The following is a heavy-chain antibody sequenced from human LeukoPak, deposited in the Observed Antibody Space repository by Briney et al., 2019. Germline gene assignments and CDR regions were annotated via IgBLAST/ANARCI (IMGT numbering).Heavy chain of an antibody. V-gene: IGHV3-73*01. CDR2: IRSKANSYAT. D-gene: IGHD4-11*01. CDR1: GFTFSGSA. J-gene: IGHJ6*03. CDR3: TRHGWGYSNYGVDYYYYMDV. Sequence: GGSLRLSCAASGFTFSGSAMPWVRQASGKGLEWVGRIRSKANSYATAYAASVKGRFTISRDDSKNTAYLQMNSLKTEDTAVYYCTRHGWGYSNYGVDYYYYMDVWGKGTTVTVSS.